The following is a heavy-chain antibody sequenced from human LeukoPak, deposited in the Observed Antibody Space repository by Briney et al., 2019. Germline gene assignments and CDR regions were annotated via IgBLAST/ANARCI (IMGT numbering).Heavy chain of an antibody. CDR3: AREMYSGMYNDAFDI. J-gene: IGHJ3*02. V-gene: IGHV3-30*14. Sequence: GGSLRLSCAASGFTFSGYPIHWVRQAPGKGLEWVAVISYDGSNKYYADSVKGRFTISRDNSKNTLYLQMNNLRAEDTAMYYCAREMYSGMYNDAFDIWGQGTKVTVSS. D-gene: IGHD1-26*01. CDR1: GFTFSGYP. CDR2: ISYDGSNK.